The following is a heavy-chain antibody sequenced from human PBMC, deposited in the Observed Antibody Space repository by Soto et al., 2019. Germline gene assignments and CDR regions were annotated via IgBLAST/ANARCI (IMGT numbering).Heavy chain of an antibody. CDR1: GGSISSSNW. V-gene: IGHV4-4*02. D-gene: IGHD3-22*01. J-gene: IGHJ5*02. CDR3: ARARKTYWSPYYYDSSGYYYAGFDP. CDR2: IYHSGST. Sequence: SETLSLTCAVSGGSISSSNWWSWVRQPPGKGLEWIGEIYHSGSTNYNPSLKSRVTISVDKSKNQFSLKLSSVTAADTAVYYCARARKTYWSPYYYDSSGYYYAGFDPWGQGALVTVSS.